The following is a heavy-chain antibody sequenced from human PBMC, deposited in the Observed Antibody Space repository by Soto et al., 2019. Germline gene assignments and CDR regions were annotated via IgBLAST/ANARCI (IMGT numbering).Heavy chain of an antibody. Sequence: QVQLVESGGGVVQPGQCLRLSCEASGFTFSIYGMHWVRRAPGKGLEWVAVISYDGTRKFYADSAKGRFTVSRDSSKNTLYLQMHSLRAGDTAIYYCAKGGGDGYYDSSGYSFDHWGQGTLVTVSS. V-gene: IGHV3-30*18. CDR1: GFTFSIYG. CDR3: AKGGGDGYYDSSGYSFDH. J-gene: IGHJ4*02. CDR2: ISYDGTRK. D-gene: IGHD3-22*01.